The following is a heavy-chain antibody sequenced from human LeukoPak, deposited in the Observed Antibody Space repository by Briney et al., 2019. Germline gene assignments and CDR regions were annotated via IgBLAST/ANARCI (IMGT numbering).Heavy chain of an antibody. J-gene: IGHJ4*02. Sequence: SETLSLTCTVSGGSISSYYWSWIRQPAGKGLEWVGRIYTSGNTNYNPSLKSQVTMSVDTSKNQFSLKLSSVTAADTAVYYCARGPVVGATCRFDYWGQGTLVTVSS. CDR3: ARGPVVGATCRFDY. D-gene: IGHD1-26*01. CDR1: GGSISSYY. V-gene: IGHV4-4*07. CDR2: IYTSGNT.